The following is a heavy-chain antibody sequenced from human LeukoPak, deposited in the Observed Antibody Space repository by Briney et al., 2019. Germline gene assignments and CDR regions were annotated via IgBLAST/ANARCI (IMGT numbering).Heavy chain of an antibody. CDR1: GGSFSGYY. CDR3: ASGGSYDS. V-gene: IGHV4-34*01. Sequence: SETLSLTCAVYGGSFSGYYWSWIRQPPGKGLEWIGEINHSGSTNYNPSLKSRVTISVDTSKNQFSLKLSSVTAADTAVYYCASGGSYDSWGQRTLVTVSS. CDR2: INHSGST. D-gene: IGHD1-26*01. J-gene: IGHJ5*01.